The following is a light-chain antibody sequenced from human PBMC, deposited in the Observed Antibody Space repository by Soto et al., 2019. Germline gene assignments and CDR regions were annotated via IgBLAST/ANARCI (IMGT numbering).Light chain of an antibody. Sequence: QSALTQPPSVSGSPGQSVTISCTGTSSDVGGYDHVSWYQQRPGKAPKLLIYDVTKRPSGVPDRFSGSKSGNTASLTISGLQAEDEADFYCCSYGGSFPYVFGTGTKVTVL. J-gene: IGLJ1*01. CDR1: SSDVGGYDH. CDR3: CSYGGSFPYV. CDR2: DVT. V-gene: IGLV2-11*01.